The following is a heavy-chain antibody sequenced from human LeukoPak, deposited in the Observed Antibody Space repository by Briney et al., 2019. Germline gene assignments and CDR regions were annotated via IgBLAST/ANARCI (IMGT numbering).Heavy chain of an antibody. D-gene: IGHD2-15*01. V-gene: IGHV1-2*02. CDR1: GYALLAHE. CDR2: ITPHNGGT. Sequence: AAFNVTLLSYGYALLAHELHGLRPAPGQGLAYLGWITPHNGGTKYPQKLQGRGTLTIDTSPSTAFMELNSLKADDTPIPLCVKDGGSWSFDYWGQGTLATVSS. J-gene: IGHJ4*02. CDR3: VKDGGSWSFDY.